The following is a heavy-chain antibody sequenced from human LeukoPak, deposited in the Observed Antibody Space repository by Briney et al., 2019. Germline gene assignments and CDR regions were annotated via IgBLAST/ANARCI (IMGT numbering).Heavy chain of an antibody. V-gene: IGHV4-59*01. CDR1: GGSISSYY. J-gene: IGHJ4*02. D-gene: IGHD3-22*01. Sequence: SETLSLTCTVSGGSISSYYWSWIRQPPGKGLEWIGYIYYSGSTNYNPSLKSRVTLSVDTSKNQFSLKLSSVTAADTAVYYCARDQGGYLTYFDYWGQGTLVTVSS. CDR2: IYYSGST. CDR3: ARDQGGYLTYFDY.